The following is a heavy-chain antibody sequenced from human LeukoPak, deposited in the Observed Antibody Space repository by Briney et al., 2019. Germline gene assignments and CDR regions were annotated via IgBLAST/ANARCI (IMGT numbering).Heavy chain of an antibody. CDR3: ASRYDYSNYIDY. J-gene: IGHJ4*02. CDR2: IYYSGST. CDR1: GGSISSYY. D-gene: IGHD4-11*01. V-gene: IGHV4-59*12. Sequence: SETLSLTCTVSGGSISSYYWSWIRQPPRKGLEWIGYIYYSGSTYYNPSLKSRVTISVDTSKNQFSLKLSSVTAADTAVYYCASRYDYSNYIDYWGQGTLVTVSS.